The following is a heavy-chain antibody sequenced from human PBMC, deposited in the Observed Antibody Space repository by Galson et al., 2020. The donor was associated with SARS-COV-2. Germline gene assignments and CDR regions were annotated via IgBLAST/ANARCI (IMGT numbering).Heavy chain of an antibody. CDR1: GFPFMNYA. Sequence: GESLKISCAASGFPFMNYAMHWVRQAPGKGLEWVALMWSDGSDENYADSVKGRFTISRDNSKNTLYLQMNNLGAEDTGVYYCARGNGPGAYLIDYCGQGTLVTVSS. D-gene: IGHD1-1*01. V-gene: IGHV3-33*01. CDR2: MWSDGSDE. CDR3: ARGNGPGAYLIDY. J-gene: IGHJ4*02.